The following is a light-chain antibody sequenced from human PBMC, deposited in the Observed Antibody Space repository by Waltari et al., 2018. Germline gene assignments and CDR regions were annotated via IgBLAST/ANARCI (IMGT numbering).Light chain of an antibody. J-gene: IGKJ4*01. CDR1: QSISSY. Sequence: EIVLTQSPATLSLSPGERATLSCRASQSISSYLAWYQQKPSQAPRLLIYDASNRATGIPARFSCSGSGTDFTLTISSLEPEDFAVYYCQQRSNWPPFGGGTKVEIK. CDR3: QQRSNWPP. CDR2: DAS. V-gene: IGKV3-11*01.